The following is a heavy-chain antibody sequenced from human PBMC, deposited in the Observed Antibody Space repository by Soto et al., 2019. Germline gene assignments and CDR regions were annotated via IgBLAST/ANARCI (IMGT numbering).Heavy chain of an antibody. V-gene: IGHV3-30*18. D-gene: IGHD5-18*01. CDR2: ISYDGSNK. CDR3: AKALDSYGSSDYYYGMDV. CDR1: GFTFSSYG. J-gene: IGHJ6*02. Sequence: GGSLRLSCAASGFTFSSYGMHWVRQAPGKGLEWVAVISYDGSNKYYADSVKGRFTISRDNSKNTLYLQMNSLRAEDTAVYYCAKALDSYGSSDYYYGMDVWGQGTTVTVSS.